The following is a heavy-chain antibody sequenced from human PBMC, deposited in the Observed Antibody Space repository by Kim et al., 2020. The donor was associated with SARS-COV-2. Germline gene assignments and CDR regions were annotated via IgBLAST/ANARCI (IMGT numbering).Heavy chain of an antibody. D-gene: IGHD6-13*01. Sequence: GGSLRLSCAASGFTFSSYGMHWVRQAPGKGLEWVAVISYDGSNKYYADSVKGRFTISRDNSKNTLYLQMNSLRAEDTAVYYCAKDHEYGSSWYGYFQHWGQGTLVTVSS. V-gene: IGHV3-30*18. CDR3: AKDHEYGSSWYGYFQH. CDR1: GFTFSSYG. J-gene: IGHJ1*01. CDR2: ISYDGSNK.